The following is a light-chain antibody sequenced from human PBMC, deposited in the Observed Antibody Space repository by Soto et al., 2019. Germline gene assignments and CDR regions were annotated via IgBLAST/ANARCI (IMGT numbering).Light chain of an antibody. Sequence: DIQMTQSPSSLSASVGDRVTITCRASQSISNYLNWYQQKPGKAPKFLIYAASSLQSGVPSRFSGSGSGTDFTLTICSLQHEDFATYYCQQSYSAPYTFGQGTKLEIK. CDR1: QSISNY. J-gene: IGKJ2*01. CDR3: QQSYSAPYT. CDR2: AAS. V-gene: IGKV1-39*01.